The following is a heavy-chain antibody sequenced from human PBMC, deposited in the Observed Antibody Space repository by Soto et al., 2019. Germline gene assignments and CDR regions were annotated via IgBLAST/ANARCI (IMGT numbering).Heavy chain of an antibody. CDR2: IYYSGST. D-gene: IGHD6-19*01. J-gene: IGHJ4*02. CDR1: GGSIDKSTYY. V-gene: IGHV4-39*01. CDR3: ARHHESGWYGY. Sequence: QLQLQESGPGLVKPSETLSLTCTVSGGSIDKSTYYWCWIRQPPGKALEWIGSIYYSGSTYYYPSFKSRVTISVDTSRNQFSLKLSSVTAADTAVYYTARHHESGWYGYWGQGTLVTVSS.